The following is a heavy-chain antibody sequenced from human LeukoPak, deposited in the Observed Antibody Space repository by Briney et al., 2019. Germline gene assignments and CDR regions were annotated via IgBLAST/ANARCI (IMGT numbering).Heavy chain of an antibody. V-gene: IGHV4-30-2*01. J-gene: IGHJ4*02. CDR2: IYHGGST. Sequence: SETLSLTCAVSGGSISSGGYSWSWIRQPPGQGLEWIGYIYHGGSTYYNPSLKSRVTISVNRSKNQFSLKLSSVTAADTAVYYCASTTTVPTGFDYWGQGTLVTVS. D-gene: IGHD4-17*01. CDR3: ASTTTVPTGFDY. CDR1: GGSISSGGYS.